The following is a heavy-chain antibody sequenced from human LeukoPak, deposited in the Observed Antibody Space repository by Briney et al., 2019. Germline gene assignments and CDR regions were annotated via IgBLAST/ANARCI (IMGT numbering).Heavy chain of an antibody. D-gene: IGHD4-11*01. CDR2: ISSNGGST. J-gene: IGHJ4*02. CDR3: ARSVWGLPEAVDY. Sequence: GGSLRLSCAAPGFTFSSYAMHWVRQAPGKGLEYVSAISSNGGSTYYANSVKGRFTISRDNSKNTLYLQMGSLRAEDMAVYYCARSVWGLPEAVDYWGQGTLVTVSS. CDR1: GFTFSSYA. V-gene: IGHV3-64*01.